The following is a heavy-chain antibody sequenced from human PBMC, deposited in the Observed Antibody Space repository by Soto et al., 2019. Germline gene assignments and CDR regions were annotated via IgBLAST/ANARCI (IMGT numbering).Heavy chain of an antibody. CDR3: ARDRMGEAGLPLAY. Sequence: SETLSLTYAVSGGSISSGGYSWSWIRRPPGKGLEWIGYIYHSGSTYYNPSLKSRVTITRDTSATTAYMELSSLRSEDTAVYYCARDRMGEAGLPLAYWGQGTLVTVSS. V-gene: IGHV4-30-2*05. J-gene: IGHJ4*02. D-gene: IGHD1-26*01. CDR1: GGSISSGGYS. CDR2: IYHSGST.